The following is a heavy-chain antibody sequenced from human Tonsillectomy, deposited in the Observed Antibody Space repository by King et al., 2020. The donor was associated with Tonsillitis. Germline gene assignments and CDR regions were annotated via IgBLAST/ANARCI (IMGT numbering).Heavy chain of an antibody. J-gene: IGHJ6*02. Sequence: VQLVQSGAEVKKPGASVKVSCKASGNTFTSYDINWVRQATGQGLEWMGWMNPNSGHTGYAQKFQGRVTMTRNTSISTAYMELSSLRSVDTAVYYCARSYYYDSSGLNPYYFYGMDVWGQGTTVTVSS. D-gene: IGHD3-22*01. CDR3: ARSYYYDSSGLNPYYFYGMDV. CDR1: GNTFTSYD. V-gene: IGHV1-8*01. CDR2: MNPNSGHT.